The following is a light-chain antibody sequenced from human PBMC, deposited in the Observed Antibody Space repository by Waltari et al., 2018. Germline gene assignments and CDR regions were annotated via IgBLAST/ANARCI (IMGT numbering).Light chain of an antibody. CDR3: CSYAGSYVV. V-gene: IGLV2-11*01. Sequence: QSALTQPRPVSGSPGQSVTISCTVTSSDVGGYNYVSWYHHHPGKAPKVMVYDVSKRPSGVPDRFSGSKSGNTASLTISGLQAEDEADYYCCSYAGSYVVFGGGTKLTVL. CDR2: DVS. J-gene: IGLJ2*01. CDR1: SSDVGGYNY.